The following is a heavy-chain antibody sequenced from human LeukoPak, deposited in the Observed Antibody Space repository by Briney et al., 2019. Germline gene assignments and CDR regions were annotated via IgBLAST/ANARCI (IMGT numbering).Heavy chain of an antibody. J-gene: IGHJ4*02. CDR1: GFSFSGFA. D-gene: IGHD6-19*01. CDR2: ISYDGSNK. Sequence: GRSLRLSCAASGFSFSGFAMHWVRQAPGKGLEWVAVISYDGSNKYYADSVKGRFTISRDNSKNTLFLQMNSLRAEDTAVYYCAKMPVSYSSGWSNFDYWGQGTLVTVSS. CDR3: AKMPVSYSSGWSNFDY. V-gene: IGHV3-30-3*02.